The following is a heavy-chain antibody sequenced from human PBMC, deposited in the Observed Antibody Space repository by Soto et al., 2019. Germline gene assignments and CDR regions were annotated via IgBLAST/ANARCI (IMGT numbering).Heavy chain of an antibody. CDR3: ARVLRLKPGNWFDP. CDR1: GYAFTSYG. Sequence: ASVKVSCKASGYAFTSYGISWVRQAPGQGLEWMGWISAYNGNTNYAQKLQGRVTMTTDTSTSTAYMELRSLRSDDTAVYYCARVLRLKPGNWFDPWGQGTLVTVSS. J-gene: IGHJ5*02. V-gene: IGHV1-18*01. CDR2: ISAYNGNT.